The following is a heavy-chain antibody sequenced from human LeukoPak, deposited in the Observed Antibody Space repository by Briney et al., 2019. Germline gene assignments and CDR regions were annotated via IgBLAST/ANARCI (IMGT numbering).Heavy chain of an antibody. J-gene: IGHJ4*02. V-gene: IGHV3-64*01. CDR1: GFTFSSYA. D-gene: IGHD6-19*01. CDR3: ARSLSAVAGKRGGFDY. CDR2: ISSNGGST. Sequence: GGSLRPSCAASGFTFSSYAMHWVRQAPGKGLEYVSAISSNGGSTYYANSVKGRFTISRDNSKNTLYLQMGSLRAEDMAVYYCARSLSAVAGKRGGFDYWGQGTLVTVSS.